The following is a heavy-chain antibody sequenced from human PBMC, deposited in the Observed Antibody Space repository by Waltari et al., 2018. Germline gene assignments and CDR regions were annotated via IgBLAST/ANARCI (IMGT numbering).Heavy chain of an antibody. Sequence: EVQLLESGGGLVQPGGSLRLSCAASGFTFSSYAMSWVRQAPGKGLEWVSAISGSGGSTYYADSVKGRFTISRDKSKNTLYLQMNSLRAEDTAVYYCAKGNQGYDYVWGSYRPYGDYWGQGTLVTVSS. J-gene: IGHJ4*02. CDR1: GFTFSSYA. D-gene: IGHD3-16*02. V-gene: IGHV3-23*01. CDR3: AKGNQGYDYVWGSYRPYGDY. CDR2: ISGSGGST.